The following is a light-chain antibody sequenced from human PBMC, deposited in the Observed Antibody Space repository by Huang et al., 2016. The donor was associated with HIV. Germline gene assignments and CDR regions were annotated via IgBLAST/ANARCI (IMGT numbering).Light chain of an antibody. CDR3: QQYYSTPQT. J-gene: IGKJ2*01. CDR2: WAS. CDR1: RNLLYTPKNQNY. Sequence: DIVMIQSPASLAVSLGERATINCKSSRNLLYTPKNQNYLAWYQQKPGQPPKLLFYWASTRESGVPERFSGGGSGTDFTLTINSLQAEDVAVYYCQQYYSTPQTFGQGTKLEIK. V-gene: IGKV4-1*01.